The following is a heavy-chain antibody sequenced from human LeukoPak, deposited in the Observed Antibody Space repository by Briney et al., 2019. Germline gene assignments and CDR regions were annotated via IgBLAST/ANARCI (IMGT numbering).Heavy chain of an antibody. CDR3: ARVNCDFWSGYYTNFDY. Sequence: ASVKVSCKASGYTFTSYDINWVRQATGQGLEWMGWMNPNSGNTGYAQKFQGRVTMTTNTSISTAYMELSSLRSEDTAVYYCARVNCDFWSGYYTNFDYWGQGTLVTVSS. CDR2: MNPNSGNT. CDR1: GYTFTSYD. J-gene: IGHJ4*02. V-gene: IGHV1-8*01. D-gene: IGHD3-3*01.